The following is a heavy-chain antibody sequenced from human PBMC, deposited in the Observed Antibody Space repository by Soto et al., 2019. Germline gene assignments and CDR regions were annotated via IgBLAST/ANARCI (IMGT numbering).Heavy chain of an antibody. CDR2: ISAYNGNT. Sequence: SCKASGYTFTSSCSSWVQQAHGQGLEWMGWISAYNGNTNYAQKLQGRVTMTTDTSTSTAYMELRSLRSDDTAVYYCAKDNRVTLIGGASDCWGQGTLVTVSS. V-gene: IGHV1-18*01. CDR1: GYTFTSSC. CDR3: AKDNRVTLIGGASDC. J-gene: IGHJ4*02. D-gene: IGHD3-22*01.